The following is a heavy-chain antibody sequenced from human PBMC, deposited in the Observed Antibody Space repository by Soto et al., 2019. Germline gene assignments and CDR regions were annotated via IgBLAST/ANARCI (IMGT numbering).Heavy chain of an antibody. CDR3: ARDPRETTYYLDY. V-gene: IGHV3-30-3*01. J-gene: IGHJ4*02. CDR2: ISYDGTNE. CDR1: RFTFHSFT. Sequence: QVQLVESGGGVVQPGRSLRLSCAASRFTFHSFTMHWVRQSPGKGLEWVALISYDGTNEYYADSVKGRFTISRDNSKSTLYLQMNSLRTDDTALYYCARDPRETTYYLDYWGQGTLVTVSS. D-gene: IGHD1-1*01.